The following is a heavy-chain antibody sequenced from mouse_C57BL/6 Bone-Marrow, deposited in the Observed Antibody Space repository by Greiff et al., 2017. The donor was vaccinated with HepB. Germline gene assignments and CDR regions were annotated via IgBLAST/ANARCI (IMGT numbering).Heavy chain of an antibody. V-gene: IGHV1-26*01. CDR1: GYTFTDYY. CDR2: INPNNGGT. CDR3: ARYQD. Sequence: EVQLQESGPELVKPGASVKISCKASGYTFTDYYMNWVKQSHGKSLEWIGDINPNNGGTSYNQKFKGKATLTVDKSSSTAYMELRSLTSEDSAVYYCARYQDWGQGTTLTVSS. J-gene: IGHJ2*01.